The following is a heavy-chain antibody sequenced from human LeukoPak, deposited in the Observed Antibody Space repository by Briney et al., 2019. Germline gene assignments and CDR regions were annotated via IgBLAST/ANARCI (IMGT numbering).Heavy chain of an antibody. Sequence: PGGSLRLSCEASGFTFSSISMNWVRQAPGKGLKWVSSISPDGETTYHADSVKGRFTTSRDNAKSSLYLQMNSLRAEDTALYYCTRDLPVPSLVRGIIIYGLIDYWGQGTLVTVSS. CDR3: TRDLPVPSLVRGIIIYGLIDY. J-gene: IGHJ4*02. CDR2: ISPDGETT. V-gene: IGHV3-21*06. D-gene: IGHD3-10*01. CDR1: GFTFSSIS.